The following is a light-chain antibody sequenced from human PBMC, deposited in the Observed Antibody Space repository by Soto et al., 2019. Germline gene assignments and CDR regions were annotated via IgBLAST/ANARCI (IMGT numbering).Light chain of an antibody. Sequence: DIQMTQSPSSLSASVGDRVTITCRASQTISNYLNWYQQKPGKAPKLLMYGASNLQSGVPTRFSGSGSATAFTLTINSLQPEDFATYYCQQSYTNPRTFGRGTKVEMK. CDR2: GAS. V-gene: IGKV1-39*01. CDR1: QTISNY. CDR3: QQSYTNPRT. J-gene: IGKJ1*01.